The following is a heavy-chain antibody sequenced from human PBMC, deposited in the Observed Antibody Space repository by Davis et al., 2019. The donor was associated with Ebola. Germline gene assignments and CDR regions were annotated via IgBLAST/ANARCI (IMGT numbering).Heavy chain of an antibody. J-gene: IGHJ4*02. V-gene: IGHV3-66*02. Sequence: GGSLRLSCAASGFTLSDYYMNWVRQAPGKGLEWVSVIYGGGSTHYADSVKGRFTISRDNSKNTLYLQMNSLRAEDTAVYYCARNLYYYDSSGYYYGFPDYWGQGTLVTVSS. CDR3: ARNLYYYDSSGYYYGFPDY. CDR2: IYGGGST. CDR1: GFTLSDYY. D-gene: IGHD3-22*01.